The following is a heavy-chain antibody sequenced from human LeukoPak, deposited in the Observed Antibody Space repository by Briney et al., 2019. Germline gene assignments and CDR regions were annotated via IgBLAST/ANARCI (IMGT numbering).Heavy chain of an antibody. CDR1: GFTLSSYW. CDR2: INPDGSTT. D-gene: IGHD1-7*01. J-gene: IGHJ4*02. CDR3: ATAGNYRFDY. Sequence: GGALRLSCAASGFTLSSYWVHWVRQAPGRGLVWVSRINPDGSTTNYADSVKGRFTISRDNAKNTLYQQMNSLRAEDTAVYYCATAGNYRFDYWGQGTLVTVSS. V-gene: IGHV3-74*01.